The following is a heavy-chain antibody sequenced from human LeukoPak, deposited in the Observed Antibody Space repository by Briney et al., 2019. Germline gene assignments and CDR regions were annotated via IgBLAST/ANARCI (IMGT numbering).Heavy chain of an antibody. J-gene: IGHJ3*02. CDR1: GGSISTYS. CDR3: ARGGISGWAFDI. CDR2: IYTSGST. Sequence: SETLSLTCAVSGGSISTYSWNWMRQPAGKGLEWIGRIYTSGSTNYNPSLKSRVTMSVDTSKNQFSLKLSSVTAADTAVYYCARGGISGWAFDIWGQGTMVTVSS. D-gene: IGHD2-15*01. V-gene: IGHV4-4*07.